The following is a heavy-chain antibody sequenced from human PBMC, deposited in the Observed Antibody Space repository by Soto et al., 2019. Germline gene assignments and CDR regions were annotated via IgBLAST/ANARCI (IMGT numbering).Heavy chain of an antibody. CDR1: GGSISSGDYY. V-gene: IGHV4-30-4*01. D-gene: IGHD3-10*01. J-gene: IGHJ4*02. Sequence: SETLSLTCTVSGGSISSGDYYWSWIRQPPGKGLEWIGYIYYSGSTYYNPSLKSRVTISVDTSKNQFSLKLSSVTAADTAVYYCARVTEARGVIREYFDYWGQGTLVTVSS. CDR2: IYYSGST. CDR3: ARVTEARGVIREYFDY.